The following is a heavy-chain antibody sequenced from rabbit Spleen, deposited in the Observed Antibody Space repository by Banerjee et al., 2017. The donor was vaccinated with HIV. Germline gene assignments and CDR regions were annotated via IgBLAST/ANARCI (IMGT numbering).Heavy chain of an antibody. D-gene: IGHD2-1*01. CDR3: ARQFDYQSFNL. Sequence: QEQLEESGGDLVKPEGSLTLTCTASGIDFSGYYYMCWVRQAPGKGLEWIGCIYTGSSGATYYASWAKGRFTISKTSTTVTLQVTSLTAADTAMYFCARQFDYQSFNLWGQGTLVTVS. CDR1: GIDFSGYYY. CDR2: IYTGSSGAT. V-gene: IGHV1S45*01. J-gene: IGHJ4*01.